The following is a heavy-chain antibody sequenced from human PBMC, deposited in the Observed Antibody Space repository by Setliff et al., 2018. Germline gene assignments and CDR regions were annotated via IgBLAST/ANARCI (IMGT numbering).Heavy chain of an antibody. V-gene: IGHV3-23*05. J-gene: IGHJ5*02. CDR3: AKDPNGDFFGAFDT. D-gene: IGHD4-17*01. CDR1: GFTISGYA. Sequence: GGSLRLSCVGSGFTISGYAMTWVRQVPGKGLEWISSIKDSDYSTYYADSVTGRFTISRDNSKNTLYLQMNGLRAEDSALYYCAKDPNGDFFGAFDTWGQGALVTVSS. CDR2: IKDSDYST.